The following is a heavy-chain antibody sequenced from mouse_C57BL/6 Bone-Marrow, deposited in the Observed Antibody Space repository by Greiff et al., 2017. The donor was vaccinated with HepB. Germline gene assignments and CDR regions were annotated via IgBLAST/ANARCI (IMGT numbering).Heavy chain of an antibody. Sequence: QVQLKQPGAELVKPGASVKLSCKASGYTFTSYWMHWVKQRPGQGLEWIGMIHPNSGSTNYNEKFKSKATLTVDKSSSTAYMQLSSLTSEDSAVYYCARRGPLDFDYWGQGTTLTVSS. CDR2: IHPNSGST. CDR1: GYTFTSYW. V-gene: IGHV1-64*01. J-gene: IGHJ2*01. D-gene: IGHD6-1*01. CDR3: ARRGPLDFDY.